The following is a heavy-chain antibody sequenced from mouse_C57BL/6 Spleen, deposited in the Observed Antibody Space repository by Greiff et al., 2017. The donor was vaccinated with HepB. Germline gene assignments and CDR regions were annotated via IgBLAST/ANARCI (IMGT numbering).Heavy chain of an antibody. CDR1: GFTFTDYY. D-gene: IGHD1-1*01. CDR3: ARPHTTVVADWYFDV. J-gene: IGHJ1*03. V-gene: IGHV7-3*01. Sequence: EVMLVESGGGLVQPGGSLSLSCAASGFTFTDYYMSWVRQPPGKALEWLGFIRNKANGYTTEYSASVKGRFTISRDNSQSILYLQMNALRAEDSATYYCARPHTTVVADWYFDVWGTGTTVTVSS. CDR2: IRNKANGYTT.